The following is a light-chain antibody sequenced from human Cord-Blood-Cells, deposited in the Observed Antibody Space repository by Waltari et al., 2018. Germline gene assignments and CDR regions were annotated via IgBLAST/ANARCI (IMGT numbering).Light chain of an antibody. Sequence: DIQMTQSPSTLSASVVDRVTITCRASQSISSWLAWYQQKPGKAPKLRIYQASSLESGVPSRFSGRGSGTEFTLTISSRQADDFATYYSQQYNSYSPLTFGGATKVEIK. J-gene: IGKJ4*01. CDR2: QAS. CDR1: QSISSW. CDR3: QQYNSYSPLT. V-gene: IGKV1-5*03.